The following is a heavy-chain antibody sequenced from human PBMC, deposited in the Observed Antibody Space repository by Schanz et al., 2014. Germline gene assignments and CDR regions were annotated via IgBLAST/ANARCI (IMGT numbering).Heavy chain of an antibody. CDR2: IATSSSTR. Sequence: EVQLVESGGGLIQPGGSLRLSCTASGFDFNSYSMNWVRQVPGKGLEWLSYIATSSSTRHYADSVKGRVTISRDNSENTLYLQMNSLSADDTAVCYCAKGMGYCSGGTCYDYYYYGLDVWGQGTTVTVSS. CDR3: AKGMGYCSGGTCYDYYYYGLDV. CDR1: GFDFNSYS. J-gene: IGHJ6*02. D-gene: IGHD2-15*01. V-gene: IGHV3-48*01.